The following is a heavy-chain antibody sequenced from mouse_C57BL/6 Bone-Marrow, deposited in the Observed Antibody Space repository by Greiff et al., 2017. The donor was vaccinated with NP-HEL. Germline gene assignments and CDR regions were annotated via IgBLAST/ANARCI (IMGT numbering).Heavy chain of an antibody. CDR2: IDPENGDT. CDR1: GFNIKDDY. V-gene: IGHV14-4*01. Sequence: EVQLQQSGAELVRPGASVKLSCTASGFNIKDDYMHWVKQRPEQGLEWIGWIDPENGDTEYASKFQGKATITADTSSNTAYLQLSSLTSEDTAVYYCTTSGVTTVAPTYWGQGTTLTGSS. D-gene: IGHD1-1*01. CDR3: TTSGVTTVAPTY. J-gene: IGHJ2*01.